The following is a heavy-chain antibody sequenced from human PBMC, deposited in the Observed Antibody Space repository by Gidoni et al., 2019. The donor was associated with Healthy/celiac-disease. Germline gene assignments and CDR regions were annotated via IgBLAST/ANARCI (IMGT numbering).Heavy chain of an antibody. D-gene: IGHD3-10*01. CDR3: ARDIKKYSGMDV. J-gene: IGHJ6*02. CDR1: GFTFSSYS. Sequence: EVQLVESGGGLVKPGGSLRLSCAAYGFTFSSYSMNWVRQAPGKGLELVSSISISSSHIYYADSVKGRFTISRDNAKNSLYLQMNSLRAEDTAVYYCARDIKKYSGMDVWGQGTTVTVSS. CDR2: ISISSSHI. V-gene: IGHV3-21*01.